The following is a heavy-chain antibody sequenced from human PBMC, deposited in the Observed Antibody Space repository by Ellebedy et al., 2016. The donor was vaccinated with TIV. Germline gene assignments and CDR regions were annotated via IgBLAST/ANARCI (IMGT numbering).Heavy chain of an antibody. V-gene: IGHV1-2*04. CDR3: ARDRRDYYDSSGLDY. CDR2: INPSGGST. Sequence: ASVKVSXXASGYTFTSYAMHWVRQAPGQGLEWMGIINPSGGSTNYAQKFQGWVTMTRDTSISTAYMELSRLRSDDTAVYYCARDRRDYYDSSGLDYWGQGTLVTVSS. D-gene: IGHD3-22*01. J-gene: IGHJ4*02. CDR1: GYTFTSYA.